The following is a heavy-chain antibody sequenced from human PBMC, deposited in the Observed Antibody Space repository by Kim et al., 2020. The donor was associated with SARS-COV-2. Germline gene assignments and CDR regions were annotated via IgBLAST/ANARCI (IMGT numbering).Heavy chain of an antibody. J-gene: IGHJ6*02. CDR2: IYYSGST. V-gene: IGHV4-31*03. D-gene: IGHD3-10*01. CDR1: GGSISSGGYY. Sequence: SETLSLTCTVSGGSISSGGYYWSWIRQHPGKGLEWIGYIYYSGSTYYNPSLKSRVTISVDTSKNQFSLKLSSVTAADTAVYYCARDRLGSGSYYYYYYGMDVWGQGTTVTVSS. CDR3: ARDRLGSGSYYYYYYGMDV.